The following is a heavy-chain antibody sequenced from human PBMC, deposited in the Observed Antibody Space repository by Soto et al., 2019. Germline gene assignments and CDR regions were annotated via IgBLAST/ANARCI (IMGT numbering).Heavy chain of an antibody. CDR1: GFTFSDYY. Sequence: GGSLRLSCAASGFTFSDYYMTWIRQAPGKGLEWLSYTSNSGTTPYYADSVKGRFTVSKDNVKNSLYLQMNSLRVEDTAVYYCARGQYCGGAGCYYNGMDVWGQGTTVTVSS. CDR3: ARGQYCGGAGCYYNGMDV. J-gene: IGHJ6*02. CDR2: TSNSGTTP. V-gene: IGHV3-11*01. D-gene: IGHD2-21*01.